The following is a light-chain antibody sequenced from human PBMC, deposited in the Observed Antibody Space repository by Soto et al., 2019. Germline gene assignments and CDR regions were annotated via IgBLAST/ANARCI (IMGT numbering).Light chain of an antibody. CDR2: DAS. J-gene: IGKJ5*01. CDR3: QQTYTTPEIT. CDR1: QSISRW. Sequence: DIQMTQSPCTLSASVGDRVTITCRASQSISRWLAWYQQKPGKAPKLLIYDASSLESGVPSGFSGSGSGTEFTLTISSLQPEDFATYYCQQTYTTPEITFGQGTRLEIK. V-gene: IGKV1-5*01.